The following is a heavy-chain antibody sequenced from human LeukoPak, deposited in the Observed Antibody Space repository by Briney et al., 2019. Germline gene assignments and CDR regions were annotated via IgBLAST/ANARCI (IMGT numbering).Heavy chain of an antibody. CDR2: IYYSGST. J-gene: IGHJ4*02. CDR3: ARLPIWFGESPQD. D-gene: IGHD3-10*01. CDR1: GGSISSSSYY. V-gene: IGHV4-39*01. Sequence: PSETLSLTCTVSGGSISSSSYYWGWIRQPPGKGLEWIGSIYYSGSTYYNPSLKSRVTISVDTSKNQFSLKLSSVTAADTAVYYSARLPIWFGESPQDWGQGTLVTVSS.